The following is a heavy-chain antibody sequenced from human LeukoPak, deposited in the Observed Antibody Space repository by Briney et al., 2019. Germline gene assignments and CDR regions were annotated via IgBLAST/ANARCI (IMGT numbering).Heavy chain of an antibody. CDR2: IRYDGSNK. D-gene: IGHD6-6*01. J-gene: IGHJ6*03. CDR1: GFTFSSYG. V-gene: IGHV3-30*02. Sequence: GGSLRLSCAASGFTFSSYGMHWVRQAPGKGLEWVAFIRYDGSNKYYADSVKGRFTISRDNSKNTLYLKMKSLRAEDTAVYYCAKDFPAIAARGAMDVWGKGTTVTVSS. CDR3: AKDFPAIAARGAMDV.